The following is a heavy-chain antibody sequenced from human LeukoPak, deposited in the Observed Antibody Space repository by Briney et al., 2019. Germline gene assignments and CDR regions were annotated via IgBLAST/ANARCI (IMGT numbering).Heavy chain of an antibody. CDR3: ARDNIVPATGQDF. CDR2: FGHNGGIT. V-gene: IGHV3-20*04. D-gene: IGHD1-1*01. CDR1: GFTFNYYG. J-gene: IGHJ4*02. Sequence: GGPLRLSCAASGFTFNYYGLSWVRQAPGKGLEWVSGFGHNGGITYSDSVKGRFTISRDNHKNLLFLEMNNLRADDTAIYYCARDNIVPATGQDFWGRGILVTVSS.